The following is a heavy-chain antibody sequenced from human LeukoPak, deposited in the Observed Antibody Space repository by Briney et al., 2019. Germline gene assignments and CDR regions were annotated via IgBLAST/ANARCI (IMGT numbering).Heavy chain of an antibody. Sequence: SETLSLTCTVSGYSISSGYYWGWIRQPPGKGLEWIGSIYHSGSTYYNPSLKSRVTISVDTSKNQFSLKLSSVTAADTAVYYCARDLEDTAMAFGAWGQGTLVTVSS. J-gene: IGHJ4*02. D-gene: IGHD5-18*01. CDR1: GYSISSGYY. V-gene: IGHV4-38-2*02. CDR2: IYHSGST. CDR3: ARDLEDTAMAFGA.